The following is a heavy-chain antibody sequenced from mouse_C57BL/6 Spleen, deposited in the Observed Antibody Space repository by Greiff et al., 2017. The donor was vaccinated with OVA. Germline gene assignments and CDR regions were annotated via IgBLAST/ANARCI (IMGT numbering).Heavy chain of an antibody. J-gene: IGHJ2*01. D-gene: IGHD3-3*01. V-gene: IGHV1-69*01. CDR1: GYTFTSYW. CDR2: IDPSDSYT. Sequence: QVQLQQPGAELVMPGASVKLSCKASGYTFTSYWMHWVKQRPGQGLEWIGEIDPSDSYTNYNQKFKGKSTLTVDKSSSTAYMQLSSLTSEDSAVYYCARSGGHGFDYWGQGTTLTVSS. CDR3: ARSGGHGFDY.